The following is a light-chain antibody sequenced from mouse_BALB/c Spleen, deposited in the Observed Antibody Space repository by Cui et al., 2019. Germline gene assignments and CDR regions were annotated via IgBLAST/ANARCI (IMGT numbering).Light chain of an antibody. CDR1: SSVSY. CDR3: HQWSSYPWT. V-gene: IGKV4-80*01. Sequence: QIVLTQSPASMSASLGDEITLTCSSSSSVSYMHWYQQKSGTSPKLLIYSTANLASGVPSRFSGSGSGTFYSRTISSVEAEDAADYYCHQWSSYPWTFGGGTKLEIK. CDR2: STA. J-gene: IGKJ1*01.